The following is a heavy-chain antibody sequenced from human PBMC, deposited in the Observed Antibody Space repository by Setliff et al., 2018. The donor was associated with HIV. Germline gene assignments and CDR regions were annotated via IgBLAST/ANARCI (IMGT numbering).Heavy chain of an antibody. V-gene: IGHV4-34*01. J-gene: IGHJ4*02. D-gene: IGHD3-10*01. CDR3: ARHERYYCGSGEDY. CDR1: GGSFSDYY. CDR2: INQSGST. Sequence: SETLSLTCTVSGGSFSDYYWSWIRQPTGKGLEWIGEINQSGSTNYNPSRKSRVTISVDTSKNHFSLKLSSLTAADTAVYYCARHERYYCGSGEDYWGQGTLVTVSS.